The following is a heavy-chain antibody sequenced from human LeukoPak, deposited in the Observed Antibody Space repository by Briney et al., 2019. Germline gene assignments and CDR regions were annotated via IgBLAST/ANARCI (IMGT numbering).Heavy chain of an antibody. D-gene: IGHD3-10*01. Sequence: GGSLRLSCAASGFTFSNYWMGWVRQAPGKGLDWMANIKQDGSEKYYVDSVKGRFTFSRDNAKNSLNLQMNNLRAEDTAVYYCVRSLRGDYDYWGQGTLVTVSS. CDR2: IKQDGSEK. V-gene: IGHV3-7*01. J-gene: IGHJ4*02. CDR3: VRSLRGDYDY. CDR1: GFTFSNYW.